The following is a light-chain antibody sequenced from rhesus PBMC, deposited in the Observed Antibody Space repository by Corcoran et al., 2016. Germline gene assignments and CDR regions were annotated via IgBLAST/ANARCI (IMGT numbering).Light chain of an antibody. CDR1: QSLLHSNRNTY. CDR2: KVT. V-gene: IGKV2S2*01. CDR3: MQSTKDPRT. J-gene: IGKJ1*01. Sequence: DVVMTQSPLSLPVTPGEPASISCSSSQSLLHSNRNTYLDWYLQKPGQSPRLLIYKVTNRESGVPDRIRGSGSGTDFTLKISRMEPEDGGIYYWMQSTKDPRTFGQGTKVEIK.